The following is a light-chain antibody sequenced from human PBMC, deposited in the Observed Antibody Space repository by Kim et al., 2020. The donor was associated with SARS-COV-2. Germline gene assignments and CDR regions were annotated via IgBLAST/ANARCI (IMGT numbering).Light chain of an antibody. CDR3: ASWDDSLSGWV. J-gene: IGLJ3*02. V-gene: IGLV1-47*01. CDR1: SSNIGSNY. Sequence: QSVLTQPPSASGTPGQRVTISCSGSSSNIGSNYVYWYQQLPGTAPKLLIYKNNQRPSGVPDRFSGSKSGTSASLAISGLRSEDEADYYCASWDDSLSGWVFGEGTQLTV. CDR2: KNN.